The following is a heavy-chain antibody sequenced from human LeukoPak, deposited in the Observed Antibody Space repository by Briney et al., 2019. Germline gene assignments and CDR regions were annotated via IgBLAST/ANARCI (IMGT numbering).Heavy chain of an antibody. CDR3: ATVNTVTPNPFDP. CDR1: GYTFTGYY. V-gene: IGHV1-69-2*01. Sequence: ATVKISCKASGYTFTGYYINWVQQATGQGLEWMGRVNPEDGETIYAEKFQGRVTITANTSTDTAYMELSSLRSEDTAVYYCATVNTVTPNPFDPWGQGTLVTVSS. J-gene: IGHJ5*02. CDR2: VNPEDGET. D-gene: IGHD4-17*01.